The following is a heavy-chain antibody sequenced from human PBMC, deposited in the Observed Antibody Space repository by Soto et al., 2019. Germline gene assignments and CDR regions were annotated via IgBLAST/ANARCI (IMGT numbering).Heavy chain of an antibody. CDR2: IYSGGST. J-gene: IGHJ3*02. V-gene: IGHV3-53*01. D-gene: IGHD3-16*02. CDR3: ARHLRGYDYVWGSYRTDDAFDI. CDR1: GFTVSSNY. Sequence: GGSLRLSCAASGFTVSSNYMSWVRQAPGKGLEWVSVIYSGGSTYYADSVKGRFTISRDNSKNTLYLQMNSLRAEDTAVYYCARHLRGYDYVWGSYRTDDAFDIWGQGTMVTVSS.